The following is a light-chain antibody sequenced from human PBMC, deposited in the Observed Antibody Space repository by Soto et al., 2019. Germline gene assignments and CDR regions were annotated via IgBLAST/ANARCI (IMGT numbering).Light chain of an antibody. V-gene: IGKV4-1*01. CDR3: QQQYSSPPT. Sequence: DIVMTQSADSLAVSLGEMATINCKSSQSVLHSSNNKNYLVWFQQKPRQPPKLVISWASTRASGVPDRFSGSGSGTDFTLTISSLQAEDVAVYYCQQQYSSPPTFGQGNRVEVK. J-gene: IGKJ1*01. CDR2: WAS. CDR1: QSVLHSSNNKNY.